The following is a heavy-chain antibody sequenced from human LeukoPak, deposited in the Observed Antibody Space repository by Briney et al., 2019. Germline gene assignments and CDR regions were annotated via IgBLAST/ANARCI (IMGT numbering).Heavy chain of an antibody. CDR1: GFTFSSYS. CDR2: ISGSGGST. V-gene: IGHV3-23*01. D-gene: IGHD5-12*01. Sequence: GGSLRLSCAASGFTFSSYSMNWVRQAPGRGLEWVSAISGSGGSTYYADSVKGRFTISRDNSKNTLYLQMNSLRAEDTAVYYCAKAVRGSLYYYYYYMDVWGKGTTVTVSS. J-gene: IGHJ6*03. CDR3: AKAVRGSLYYYYYYMDV.